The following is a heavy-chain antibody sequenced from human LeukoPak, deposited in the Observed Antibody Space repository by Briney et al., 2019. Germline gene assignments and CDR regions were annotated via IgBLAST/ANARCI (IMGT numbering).Heavy chain of an antibody. D-gene: IGHD6-19*01. CDR3: ARAVAPYSSGWYHFDY. CDR2: ISSSSSYI. CDR1: GFTFSSYS. V-gene: IGHV3-21*01. Sequence: PGGSLRLSCAASGFTFSSYSMNWVRQAPGKGLEWVSSISSSSSYIYYADSVKGRFTISRDNAKNSLYLQMNSLRAEDTAVYYCARAVAPYSSGWYHFDYWGQGNLVTVSS. J-gene: IGHJ4*02.